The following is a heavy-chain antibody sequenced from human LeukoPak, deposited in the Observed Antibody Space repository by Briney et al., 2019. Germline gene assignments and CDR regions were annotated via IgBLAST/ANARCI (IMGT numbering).Heavy chain of an antibody. CDR3: AREKTGVSPFDY. CDR1: GGTFSSYA. V-gene: IGHV1-46*01. CDR2: INPSGGST. Sequence: ASVKVSCKASGGTFSSYAISWVRQAPGQGLEWMGIINPSGGSTSYAQKFQGRVTMTRDTSTSTVYMELSSLRSEDTAVYYCAREKTGVSPFDYWGQGTLVTVSS. D-gene: IGHD7-27*01. J-gene: IGHJ4*02.